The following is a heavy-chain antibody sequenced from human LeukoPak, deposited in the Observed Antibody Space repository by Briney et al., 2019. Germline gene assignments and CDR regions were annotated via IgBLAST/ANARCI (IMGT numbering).Heavy chain of an antibody. D-gene: IGHD2-2*01. CDR3: ARVGPPDASGMDV. J-gene: IGHJ6*02. V-gene: IGHV1-2*06. CDR1: GYTFTAYY. CDR2: INPNSSGT. Sequence: ASVKVSCKASGYTFTAYYMHWVRQAPGQGLEWMGRINPNSSGTNYAQKFQDRVTMTRDTSITTAYIELSGLTSDDTAVYYCARVGPPDASGMDVWGQGTTVTVSS.